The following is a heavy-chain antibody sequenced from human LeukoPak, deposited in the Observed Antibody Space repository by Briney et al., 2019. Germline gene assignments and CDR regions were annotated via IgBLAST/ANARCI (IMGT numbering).Heavy chain of an antibody. CDR2: IQYDGSNK. CDR3: AKDQYGDYVGGLDY. V-gene: IGHV3-30*02. Sequence: GGSLRLPCAASGFTLTSYGMHWVRQAPGKGLEWVAFIQYDGSNKYYADSVKGRFTISRDNSKNTLYLQMNSLRAEDTAVYYCAKDQYGDYVGGLDYWGQGTLVTVSS. J-gene: IGHJ4*02. D-gene: IGHD4-17*01. CDR1: GFTLTSYG.